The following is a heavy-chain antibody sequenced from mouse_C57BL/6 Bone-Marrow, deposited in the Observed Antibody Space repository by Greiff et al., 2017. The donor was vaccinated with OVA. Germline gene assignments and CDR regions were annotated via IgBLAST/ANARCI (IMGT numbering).Heavy chain of an antibody. D-gene: IGHD2-4*01. CDR1: GYTFTSYG. V-gene: IGHV1-81*01. J-gene: IGHJ3*01. CDR3: ARSPIYYDYEGFAY. CDR2: IYPRSGNT. Sequence: VMLVESGAELARPGASVKLSCKASGYTFTSYGISWVKQRTGQGLEWIGEIYPRSGNTYYNEKFKGKATLTADKSSSTAYMELRSLTSEDSAVYFCARSPIYYDYEGFAYWGQGTLVTVSA.